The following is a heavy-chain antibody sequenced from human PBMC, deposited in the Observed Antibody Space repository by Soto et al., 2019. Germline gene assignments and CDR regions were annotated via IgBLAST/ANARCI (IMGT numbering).Heavy chain of an antibody. CDR3: ARDPSGFDY. J-gene: IGHJ4*02. D-gene: IGHD6-6*01. CDR2: IYTSGSA. CDR1: GGSISSYY. V-gene: IGHV4-4*07. Sequence: QVQLQESGPGLVKPSETLSLTCTVSGGSISSYYWRWIRQPAGKGLGWIGRIYTSGSANHNPYLKSRVTMSVDTSQNQFPLKLSSVTAADTAVYYCARDPSGFDYWGQGTLVTVSS.